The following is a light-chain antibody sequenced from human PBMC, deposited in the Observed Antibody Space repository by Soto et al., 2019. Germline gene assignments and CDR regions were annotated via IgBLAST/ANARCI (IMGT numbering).Light chain of an antibody. CDR3: SSFTVSGPI. CDR2: DVT. J-gene: IGLJ2*01. V-gene: IGLV2-14*03. CDR1: SSDVGGYNY. Sequence: QSVLTQPASVSGSPGQSITISCTGNSSDVGGYNYVSWYQQHPGKAPKLMIYDVTIRPSGVSDRFSGSKSGNTASLTISGLQAEDEADYYCSSFTVSGPIFGGGTKLTVL.